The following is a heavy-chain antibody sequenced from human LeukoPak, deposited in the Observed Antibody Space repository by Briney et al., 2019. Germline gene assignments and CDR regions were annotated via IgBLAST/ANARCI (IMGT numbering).Heavy chain of an antibody. V-gene: IGHV1-18*01. Sequence: ASVKVSCKASGYTFTSYGISWVRQAPGQGLEWMGWISAYNGNTNYAQKFQGRVTITADKSTSTAYMELSSLRSEDTAVYYCAREVGHYSSGWLSSEYYFDYWGQGTLVTVSS. J-gene: IGHJ4*02. D-gene: IGHD6-19*01. CDR2: ISAYNGNT. CDR3: AREVGHYSSGWLSSEYYFDY. CDR1: GYTFTSYG.